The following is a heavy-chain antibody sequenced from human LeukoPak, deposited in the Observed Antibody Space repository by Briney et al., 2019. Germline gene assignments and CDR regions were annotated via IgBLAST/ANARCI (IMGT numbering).Heavy chain of an antibody. CDR1: GGTFSSYA. Sequence: WASVKVSCTASGGTFSSYAISWVRQAPGQGLEWMGGIIPIFGTANYAQKFQGRVTITADESTSTAYMELSSLRSEDTAVYYCARDPSNDILSNWFDPWGQGTLVTVSS. CDR3: ARDPSNDILSNWFDP. V-gene: IGHV1-69*01. J-gene: IGHJ5*02. CDR2: IIPIFGTA. D-gene: IGHD3-9*01.